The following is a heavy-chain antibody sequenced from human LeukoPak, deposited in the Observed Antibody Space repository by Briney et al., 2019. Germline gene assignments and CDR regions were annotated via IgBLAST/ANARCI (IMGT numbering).Heavy chain of an antibody. J-gene: IGHJ4*02. Sequence: GGSLRLSCAASGFTFDDYAMHWVRQAPGKGLEWVSGISWNSGSIGYADSVKGRFTISRDNAKNSLYLQMNSLRAEDTALYYCAKDVVEMATMGYFDYWGQGTLVPVSS. CDR3: AKDVVEMATMGYFDY. CDR1: GFTFDDYA. CDR2: ISWNSGSI. D-gene: IGHD5-24*01. V-gene: IGHV3-9*01.